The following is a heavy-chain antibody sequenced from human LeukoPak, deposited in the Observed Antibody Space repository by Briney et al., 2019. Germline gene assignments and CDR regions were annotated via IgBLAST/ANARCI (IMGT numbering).Heavy chain of an antibody. J-gene: IGHJ4*02. CDR3: AEDPYGSWYFDY. D-gene: IGHD3-10*01. CDR1: GFTFSSYG. CDR2: ISYDGSNK. V-gene: IGHV3-30*18. Sequence: GRSLRLSCAASGFTFSSYGMHWVRQAPGKGLEWVAVISYDGSNKYYADSVKGRFTISRDNSKNTLYLQMNSLRAEDTAVYYCAEDPYGSWYFDYWGQGTLVTVSS.